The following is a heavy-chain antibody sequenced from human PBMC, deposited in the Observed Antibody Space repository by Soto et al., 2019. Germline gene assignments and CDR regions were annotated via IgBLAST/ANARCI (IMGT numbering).Heavy chain of an antibody. J-gene: IGHJ5*02. V-gene: IGHV4-59*01. CDR2: IYYSGST. CDR3: ARGGRYNWFDP. Sequence: PSETLSLTCTVSGGYISSYYWSWIRQPPGKGLEWIGYIYYSGSTNYNPSLKSRVTISVDTSKNQFSLKLSSVTAADTAVYYCARGGRYNWFDPWGQGTLVTVSS. CDR1: GGYISSYY.